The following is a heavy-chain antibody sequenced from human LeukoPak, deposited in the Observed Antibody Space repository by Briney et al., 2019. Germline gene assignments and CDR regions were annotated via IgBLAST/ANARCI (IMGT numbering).Heavy chain of an antibody. Sequence: GSLRLSCAASGFTFSSYEMNWVRQAPGKGLEWIGEINHSGSTNYNPSLKSRVTISVDTSKNQFSLKLSSVTAADTAVYYCARKLRGYFDLWGQGTLVTVSS. J-gene: IGHJ5*02. D-gene: IGHD1-1*01. CDR3: ARKLRGYFDL. CDR2: INHSGST. CDR1: GFTFSSYE. V-gene: IGHV4-34*01.